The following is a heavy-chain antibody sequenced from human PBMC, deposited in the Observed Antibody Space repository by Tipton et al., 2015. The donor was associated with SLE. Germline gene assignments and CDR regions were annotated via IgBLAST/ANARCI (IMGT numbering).Heavy chain of an antibody. Sequence: TLSLTCAVYGGSFSGYYWSWIRQPPGKGLEWIGYIYTSGSTNYNPSLKSRVTISVDTSKNQFSLKLSSVTAADTAVYYCAGTYDFWSGYFDYWGQGTLVTVSS. J-gene: IGHJ4*02. V-gene: IGHV4-4*09. CDR3: AGTYDFWSGYFDY. CDR1: GGSFSGYY. CDR2: IYTSGST. D-gene: IGHD3-3*01.